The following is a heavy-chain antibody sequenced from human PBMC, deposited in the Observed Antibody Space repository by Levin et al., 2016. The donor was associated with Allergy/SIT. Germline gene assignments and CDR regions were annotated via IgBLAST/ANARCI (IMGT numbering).Heavy chain of an antibody. D-gene: IGHD6-13*01. CDR2: INHSGST. CDR3: ARVPGYSSSWPRPRWFDP. V-gene: IGHV4-34*01. Sequence: RQAPGKGLEWIGEINHSGSTNYNPSLKSRVTISVDTSKNQFSLKLSSVTAADTAVYYCARVPGYSSSWPRPRWFDPWGQGTLVTVSS. J-gene: IGHJ5*02.